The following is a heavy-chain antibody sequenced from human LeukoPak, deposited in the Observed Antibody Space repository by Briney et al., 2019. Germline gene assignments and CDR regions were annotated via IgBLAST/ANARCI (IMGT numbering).Heavy chain of an antibody. J-gene: IGHJ4*02. V-gene: IGHV3-23*01. CDR1: GFTFSKYG. Sequence: GGSLRLSCAASGFTFSKYGMSWVRQAPGKGLEWVSAISGSGGSTYYADSVKGRFTISRDNSKNTLYLQMNSLRAEDTAVYYCAKSRLTVVKGFSDYWGQGTLVTVSS. D-gene: IGHD4-23*01. CDR3: AKSRLTVVKGFSDY. CDR2: ISGSGGST.